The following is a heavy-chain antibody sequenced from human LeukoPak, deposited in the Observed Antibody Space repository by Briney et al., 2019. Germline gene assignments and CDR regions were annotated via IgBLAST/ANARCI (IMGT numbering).Heavy chain of an antibody. V-gene: IGHV3-48*03. D-gene: IGHD3-22*01. CDR1: GFTFSSYE. CDR3: AKDYDSSGYNDAFDI. J-gene: IGHJ3*02. Sequence: GGSLRLSCAASGFTFSSYEMNWVRQAPGKGLEWVSYISSSGSTIYYADSVKGRFTISRDNSKNTLYLQMNSLRVEDTAVYYCAKDYDSSGYNDAFDIWGQGTMVTVSS. CDR2: ISSSGSTI.